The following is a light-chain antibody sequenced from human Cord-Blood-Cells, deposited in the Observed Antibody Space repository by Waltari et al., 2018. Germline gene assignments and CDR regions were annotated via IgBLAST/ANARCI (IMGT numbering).Light chain of an antibody. CDR2: ECS. Sequence: QSALTQPPCVSGSPRQSITLSRAGTRSDVGSDNLVSWYHQHPGKAPKHMIYECSKRHRGVSNRFPGSKSGNTASLTITGIEAEDVADYYCCSYAGSSTNWVFGGGTKLTVL. J-gene: IGLJ3*02. CDR1: RSDVGSDNL. V-gene: IGLV2-23*01. CDR3: CSYAGSSTNWV.